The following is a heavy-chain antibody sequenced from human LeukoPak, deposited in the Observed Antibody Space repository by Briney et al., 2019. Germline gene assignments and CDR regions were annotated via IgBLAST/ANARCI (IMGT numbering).Heavy chain of an antibody. CDR3: EAYGSV. V-gene: IGHV3-7*03. J-gene: IGHJ4*02. CDR2: IKKDGTEK. Sequence: GGSLRLSCTASGLSFSDRWLTWVRQAPGRGLEWVANIKKDGTEKNYVGSVRGRFTISRDNAQNSLYLQMNNLRAEDTAIYYCEAYGSVWGQGTLVIVSS. CDR1: GLSFSDRW. D-gene: IGHD3-10*01.